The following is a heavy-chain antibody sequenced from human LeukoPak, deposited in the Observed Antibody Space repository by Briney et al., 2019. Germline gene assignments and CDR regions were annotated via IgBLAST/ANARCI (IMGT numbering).Heavy chain of an antibody. CDR3: ARGDSGYDFAPFDY. Sequence: ASLKASCKASGYTFTTYGIIWVGQAPGPGREGMGWISANNGNTNYAQKLQGRVPMTTDTSTSTGYMELRSLRSDDTAVYYCARGDSGYDFAPFDYWGEGTLVTVSS. J-gene: IGHJ4*02. V-gene: IGHV1-18*01. CDR2: ISANNGNT. CDR1: GYTFTTYG. D-gene: IGHD5-12*01.